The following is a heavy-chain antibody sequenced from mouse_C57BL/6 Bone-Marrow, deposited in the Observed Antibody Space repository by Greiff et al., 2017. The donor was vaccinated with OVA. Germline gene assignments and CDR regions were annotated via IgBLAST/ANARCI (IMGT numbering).Heavy chain of an antibody. CDR1: GYTFTDYY. CDR3: ARSTARDFDY. J-gene: IGHJ2*01. D-gene: IGHD3-1*01. CDR2: INPNNGGT. Sequence: EVQLQQSGPELVKPGASVKISCKASGYTFTDYYMNWVKQSHGKSLEWIGDINPNNGGTSYNQKFKGKATLTVDKSSSTAYMELRSLTSEDSAVYYCARSTARDFDYWGQGTTLTVSS. V-gene: IGHV1-26*01.